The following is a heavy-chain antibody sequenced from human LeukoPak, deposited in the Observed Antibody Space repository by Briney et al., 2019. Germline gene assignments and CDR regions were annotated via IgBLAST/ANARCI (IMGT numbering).Heavy chain of an antibody. V-gene: IGHV1-24*01. Sequence: APVKVSCKVSGYTLTELSMHWVRQAPGKGLEWMGGFDPEDGETIYAQKFQGRVTMTEDTSTDTAYMELSSLRSEDTAVYYCATVRITFGGVIVNPQFDYWGQGTLVTVSS. J-gene: IGHJ4*02. CDR3: ATVRITFGGVIVNPQFDY. CDR1: GYTLTELS. CDR2: FDPEDGET. D-gene: IGHD3-16*02.